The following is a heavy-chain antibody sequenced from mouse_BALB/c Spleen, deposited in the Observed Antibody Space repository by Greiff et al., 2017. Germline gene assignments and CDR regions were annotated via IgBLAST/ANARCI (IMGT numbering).Heavy chain of an antibody. Sequence: VQLQQSGAELVRPGVSVKISCKGSGYTFTDYAMHWVKQSHAKSLEWIGVISTYYGDASYNQKFKGKATMTVDKSSSTAYMELARLTSEDSAIYYCARSSYDYGAMDYWGQGTSVTVSS. V-gene: IGHV1S137*01. D-gene: IGHD3-3*01. CDR3: ARSSYDYGAMDY. CDR2: ISTYYGDA. J-gene: IGHJ4*01. CDR1: GYTFTDYA.